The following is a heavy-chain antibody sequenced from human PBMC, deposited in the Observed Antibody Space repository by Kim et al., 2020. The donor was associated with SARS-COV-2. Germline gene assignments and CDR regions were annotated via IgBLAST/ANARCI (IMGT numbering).Heavy chain of an antibody. J-gene: IGHJ6*02. D-gene: IGHD5-18*01. CDR3: ARAPDSYGYYYYGMDV. Sequence: ASVKVSCKASGYTFTSYGISWVRQAPGQGLEWMGWISAYNGNTNYAQKLQGRVTMTTDTSTSTAYMELRSLRSDDTAVYYCARAPDSYGYYYYGMDVWAKRPRSPSP. V-gene: IGHV1-18*01. CDR2: ISAYNGNT. CDR1: GYTFTSYG.